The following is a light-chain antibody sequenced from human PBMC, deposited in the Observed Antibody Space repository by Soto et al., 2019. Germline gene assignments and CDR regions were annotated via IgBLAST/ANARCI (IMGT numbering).Light chain of an antibody. CDR3: QQYGGSPRT. CDR1: QSVGGTF. CDR2: GAS. V-gene: IGKV3-20*01. Sequence: EIVLTQSPGTLSLSPGEGATLSCRASQSVGGTFLAWYQQKGGQAPRLLIHGASNRATGIPDRFSGSGSGIDFTLTISRLEPEDFAVYYCQQYGGSPRTFGQGTKVEVK. J-gene: IGKJ1*01.